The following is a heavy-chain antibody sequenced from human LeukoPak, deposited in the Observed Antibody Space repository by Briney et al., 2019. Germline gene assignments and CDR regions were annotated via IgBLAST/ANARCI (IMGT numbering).Heavy chain of an antibody. V-gene: IGHV4-39*01. D-gene: IGHD2-21*02. CDR2: IYYSGST. CDR1: GGSISSSSYY. Sequence: SETLSLTCTVSGGSISSSSYYWGWIRQPPGKGLEWIGSIYYSGSTYYNPSLKSRVTISVDTSKNQFSLKLSSVTAADTAVYYCASSPIVVVTAITFHFDYWGQGTLVTVSS. J-gene: IGHJ4*02. CDR3: ASSPIVVVTAITFHFDY.